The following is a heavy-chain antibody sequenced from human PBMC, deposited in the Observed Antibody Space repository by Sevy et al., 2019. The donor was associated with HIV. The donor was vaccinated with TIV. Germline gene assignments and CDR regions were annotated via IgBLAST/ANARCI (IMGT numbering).Heavy chain of an antibody. Sequence: GGSLRLSCVASGFSFNRYWMLWVRQAPGKGLEWVAKINQDASVTYYADSVKGRFTISRDNARNLVSLQMNILRVEDTALYYCVRAIATPDSFWGQGTLVTVSS. D-gene: IGHD6-13*01. CDR1: GFSFNRYW. J-gene: IGHJ4*02. CDR2: INQDASVT. V-gene: IGHV3-7*01. CDR3: VRAIATPDSF.